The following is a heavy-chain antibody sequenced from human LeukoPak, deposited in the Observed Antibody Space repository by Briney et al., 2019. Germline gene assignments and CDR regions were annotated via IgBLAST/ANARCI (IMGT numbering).Heavy chain of an antibody. CDR2: INHSGST. V-gene: IGHV4-34*01. Sequence: SETLSLTCAVYGGSFSGYYWSWIRQPPGKGLEWIGEINHSGSTNYNPSLKSRVTISVDTSKNQFSLKLSSVTAADTAVYYCARKPAYCGGDCYPGPFDYWGQGTLVTVSS. J-gene: IGHJ4*02. CDR3: ARKPAYCGGDCYPGPFDY. CDR1: GGSFSGYY. D-gene: IGHD2-21*02.